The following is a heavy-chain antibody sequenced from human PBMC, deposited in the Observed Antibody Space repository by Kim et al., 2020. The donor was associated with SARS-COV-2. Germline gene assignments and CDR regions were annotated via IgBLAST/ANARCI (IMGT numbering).Heavy chain of an antibody. J-gene: IGHJ2*01. V-gene: IGHV5-51*01. CDR3: ARRLGFEAAAEDDYWYFDL. D-gene: IGHD6-13*01. Sequence: GESLKISCKGSGYSFTSYWIGWVRQMPGKGLEWMGIIYPGDSDTRYSPSFQGQVTISADKSISTAYLQWSSLKASDTAMYYCARRLGFEAAAEDDYWYFDLWGRGTLVTVSS. CDR1: GYSFTSYW. CDR2: IYPGDSDT.